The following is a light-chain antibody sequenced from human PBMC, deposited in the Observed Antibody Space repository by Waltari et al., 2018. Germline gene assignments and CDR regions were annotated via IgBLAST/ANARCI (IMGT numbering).Light chain of an antibody. Sequence: QSALTQPPSVSGSPGQSVTIPCTGTSSDVGSYNSVSWYQQPPRTAPQLMIYEVSRRASEVPDHVSGSKAGKTAFLTSSGLPAEDDADYYCSPYTSSSTPVFGGGTKLTVL. J-gene: IGLJ2*01. CDR1: SSDVGSYNS. CDR3: SPYTSSSTPV. CDR2: EVS. V-gene: IGLV2-18*02.